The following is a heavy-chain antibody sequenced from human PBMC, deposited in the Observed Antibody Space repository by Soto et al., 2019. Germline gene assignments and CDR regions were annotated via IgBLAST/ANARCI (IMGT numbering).Heavy chain of an antibody. D-gene: IGHD3-3*01. Sequence: PGGSLRLSCAASGFTFATYGMGWVRQAPGKGLEWVSTITGGNTYYSASVKGRFTISRDNYKYTLYLQMSSLRAEDTALYYCAKDKESGGYDSDFDSWGQGTLVTVLL. CDR1: GFTFATYG. V-gene: IGHV3-23*01. J-gene: IGHJ4*02. CDR2: ITGGNT. CDR3: AKDKESGGYDSDFDS.